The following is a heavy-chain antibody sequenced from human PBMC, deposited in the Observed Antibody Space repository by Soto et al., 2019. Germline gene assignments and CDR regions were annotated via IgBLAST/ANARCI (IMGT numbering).Heavy chain of an antibody. CDR3: ARDGLLNLDY. CDR2: INHSGST. J-gene: IGHJ4*02. V-gene: IGHV4-34*01. CDR1: GGSFSGYY. D-gene: IGHD2-21*01. Sequence: QVQLQQWGAGLLKPSETLSLTCAVYGGSFSGYYWSWIRQPPGKGLEWIGEINHSGSTNYNPSLKSRVTISVDRAKNQFSLKLSSVTAADTAVYYCARDGLLNLDYWGQGTLVTVSS.